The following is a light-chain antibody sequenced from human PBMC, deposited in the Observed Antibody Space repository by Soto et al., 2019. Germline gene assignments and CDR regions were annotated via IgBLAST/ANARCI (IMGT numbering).Light chain of an antibody. Sequence: QSALTQPASVSGSPGQSITISCTGTTGDVGTYSLVSWYQQHPGKAPKLMIYEVTKRPSGVSNRFSGSKSGNTASLTISVLQAEDEAEYYCCSYASSIFVVFGGGTKVTVL. J-gene: IGLJ2*01. CDR3: CSYASSIFVV. CDR2: EVT. V-gene: IGLV2-23*02. CDR1: TGDVGTYSL.